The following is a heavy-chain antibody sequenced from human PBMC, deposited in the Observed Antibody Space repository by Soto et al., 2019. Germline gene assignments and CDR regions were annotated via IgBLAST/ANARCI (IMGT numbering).Heavy chain of an antibody. V-gene: IGHV3-49*04. Sequence: QPGGSLRLSCTASGFTFGDYAMSWVRQAPGKGLEWVGFIRSKAYGGTTEYAASVKGRFTISRDDSKSIAYLQMNSLKTEDTAVYYCTRDTGIAVAGTFDYWGQGTLVTVSS. D-gene: IGHD6-19*01. CDR1: GFTFGDYA. CDR3: TRDTGIAVAGTFDY. CDR2: IRSKAYGGTT. J-gene: IGHJ4*02.